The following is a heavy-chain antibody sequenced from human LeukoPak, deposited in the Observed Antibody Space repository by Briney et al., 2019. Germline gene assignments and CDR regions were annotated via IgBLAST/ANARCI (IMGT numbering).Heavy chain of an antibody. D-gene: IGHD5-24*01. CDR2: IYYRGST. V-gene: IGHV4-39*01. Sequence: PSETLSLTCTVSGGSISSSNYYWGWIRQPPGKGLEWIGSIYYRGSTYYNPSLKSRITISVDTSKNQFSLRLSSVTAADTAVYYCARLWGDVYNLDYWGQGTLVTVST. J-gene: IGHJ4*02. CDR1: GGSISSSNYY. CDR3: ARLWGDVYNLDY.